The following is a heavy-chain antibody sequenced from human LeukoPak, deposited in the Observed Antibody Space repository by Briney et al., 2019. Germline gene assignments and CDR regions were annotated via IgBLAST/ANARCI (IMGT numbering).Heavy chain of an antibody. CDR2: ISSSSTYI. V-gene: IGHV3-21*01. D-gene: IGHD6-6*01. CDR1: GFTFSSYN. Sequence: GGSLRLSCAASGFTFSSYNMNWVRQAPGKGLEWVSSISSSSTYIYYADSLKGRFTIPRDNAKNSLYLQMNSLRAEDTAVYYCARDWMDSSSSETFDIWGQGTMVTVSS. CDR3: ARDWMDSSSSETFDI. J-gene: IGHJ3*02.